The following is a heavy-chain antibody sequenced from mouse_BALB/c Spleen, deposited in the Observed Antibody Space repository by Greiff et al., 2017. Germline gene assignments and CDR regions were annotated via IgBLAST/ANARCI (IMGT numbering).Heavy chain of an antibody. Sequence: QVQLKESGPGLVAPSQTLSLTCTVSGFSLTSYDISWIRQPPGKGLEWLGVIWTGGGTNYNSAFMSRLSISKDNSTSQVFLKMNSLQTDDTAIYYCVRDWDWFAYWGQGTLVTVSA. CDR3: VRDWDWFAY. J-gene: IGHJ3*01. CDR1: GFSLTSYD. D-gene: IGHD4-1*01. V-gene: IGHV2-9-2*01. CDR2: IWTGGGT.